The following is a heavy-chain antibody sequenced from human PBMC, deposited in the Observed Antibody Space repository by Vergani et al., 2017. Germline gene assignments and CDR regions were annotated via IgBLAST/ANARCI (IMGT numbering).Heavy chain of an antibody. J-gene: IGHJ3*02. CDR2: IYYSGST. D-gene: IGHD6-19*01. CDR3: ARQYSSGWYTYDAFDI. Sequence: QVQLQESGPGLVKPSETLSLTCTVSGGSISSSSYYWGWIRQPPGKGLEWIGSIYYSGSTYYNPSLKSRVTISVDTSKNQFSLKLSSVTAADTAVYYCARQYSSGWYTYDAFDIWGQGTMVTVSS. CDR1: GGSISSSSYY. V-gene: IGHV4-39*01.